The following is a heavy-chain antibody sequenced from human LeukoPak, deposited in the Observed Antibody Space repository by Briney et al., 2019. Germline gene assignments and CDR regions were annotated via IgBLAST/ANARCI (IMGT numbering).Heavy chain of an antibody. Sequence: PSETLSLTCAVYGGSFSGYYWSWIRQPPGKGLEWIGEINHSGSTNYNPSLKSRVTISVDTSKNQFSLKLSSVTAADTAVYYCARGRITMVREVSHGGAFDIWGQGTMVTVSS. J-gene: IGHJ3*02. V-gene: IGHV4-34*01. CDR2: INHSGST. CDR1: GGSFSGYY. D-gene: IGHD3-10*01. CDR3: ARGRITMVREVSHGGAFDI.